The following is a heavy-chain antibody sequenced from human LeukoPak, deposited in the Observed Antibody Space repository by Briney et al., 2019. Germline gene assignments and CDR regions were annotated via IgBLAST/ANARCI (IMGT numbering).Heavy chain of an antibody. CDR3: ARGGWSHDS. V-gene: IGHV4-39*01. J-gene: IGHJ5*02. CDR2: IYYRGGT. D-gene: IGHD6-19*01. Sequence: SETLSLTCTVSGGSISSSTYYWGWIRQPPGKGLEWIGSIYYRGGTYYNPSLKSQVTISVDTSKNQFSLKLSSVTAADTAVYYCARGGWSHDSWGQGTLVTVSS. CDR1: GGSISSSTYY.